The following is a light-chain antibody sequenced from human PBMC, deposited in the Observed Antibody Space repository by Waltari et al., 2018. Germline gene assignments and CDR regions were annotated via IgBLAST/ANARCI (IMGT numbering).Light chain of an antibody. Sequence: IPCRASQSISSWLAWYQQKPGKAPNLLIYKTSTLESGVPSRFSGSGSGTEFTLTIDSLQPDDFATYYCQQYNSYRSFGQGTKVEIK. J-gene: IGKJ1*01. CDR2: KTS. V-gene: IGKV1-5*03. CDR1: QSISSW. CDR3: QQYNSYRS.